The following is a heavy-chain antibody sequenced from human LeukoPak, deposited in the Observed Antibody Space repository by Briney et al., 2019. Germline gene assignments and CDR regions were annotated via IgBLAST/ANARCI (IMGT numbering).Heavy chain of an antibody. CDR3: AKLLLYGDYSDY. Sequence: GGSLRLSCAASGFTFSSYGMHWVRQAPGKGLEWVAVISYDGSNKYYADSVKGRFTISRDNSKNTLYLQMNSLRAEDTAAYYCAKLLLYGDYSDYWGQGTLVTVSS. V-gene: IGHV3-30*18. D-gene: IGHD4-17*01. CDR2: ISYDGSNK. J-gene: IGHJ4*02. CDR1: GFTFSSYG.